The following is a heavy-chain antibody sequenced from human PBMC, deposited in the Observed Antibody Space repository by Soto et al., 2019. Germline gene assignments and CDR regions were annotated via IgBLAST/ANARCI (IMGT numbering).Heavy chain of an antibody. J-gene: IGHJ4*02. V-gene: IGHV1-69*06. CDR3: ARRDTSGFLRYFDN. D-gene: IGHD3-3*01. Sequence: QMQLVQSGAEVKKPGSSVKVSCKASGGTLSSFINYPINWVRQAPGQGLAWMGGIVPNVGTVNYAQKFQVRVTITADKSTGTAYMELSSLRSEDTALYYCARRDTSGFLRYFDNWGQGTLVTVSS. CDR2: IVPNVGTV. CDR1: GGTLSSFINYP.